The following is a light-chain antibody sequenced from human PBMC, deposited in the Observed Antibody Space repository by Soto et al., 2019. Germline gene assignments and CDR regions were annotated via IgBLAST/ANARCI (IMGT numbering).Light chain of an antibody. CDR1: QDIKYY. CDR3: QQYENVPLT. CDR2: DAS. V-gene: IGKV1-33*01. Sequence: DIQMTQSPSSLSASVGDRVTITCQASQDIKYYLNWYQHRPGKAHELLIYDASNLEAGVPSRFSGSGSGTDFTFTISSLQPEDIATYYCQQYENVPLTFGGGTKVDIK. J-gene: IGKJ4*01.